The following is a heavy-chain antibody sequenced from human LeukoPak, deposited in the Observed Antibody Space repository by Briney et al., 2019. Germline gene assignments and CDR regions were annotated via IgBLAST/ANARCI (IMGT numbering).Heavy chain of an antibody. V-gene: IGHV4-39*01. J-gene: IGHJ3*02. CDR2: IYYSGST. Sequence: SETLSLTCAVYGGSFSGYYWGWIRQPPGKGLEWIGSIYYSGSTYYNPSLKSRVTISVDTSKNQFSLKLSSVTAADTAVYYCARLPKAAAGTGAFDIWGQGTMVTVSS. D-gene: IGHD6-13*01. CDR3: ARLPKAAAGTGAFDI. CDR1: GGSFSGYY.